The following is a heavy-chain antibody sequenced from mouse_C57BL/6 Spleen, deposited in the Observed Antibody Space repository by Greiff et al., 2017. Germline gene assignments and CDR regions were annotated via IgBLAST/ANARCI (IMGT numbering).Heavy chain of an antibody. V-gene: IGHV1-69*01. CDR2: IDPSDSYT. CDR3: ASYGSSPYAMDY. Sequence: VQLQQPGAELVMPGASVKLSCKASGYTFTSYWMHWVKQRPGQGLEWIGEIDPSDSYTNYNQKFTGKTTLTVDKSSSTAYMKFSSLTSEDSAVYYCASYGSSPYAMDYWGQGTSVTVSS. D-gene: IGHD1-1*01. CDR1: GYTFTSYW. J-gene: IGHJ4*01.